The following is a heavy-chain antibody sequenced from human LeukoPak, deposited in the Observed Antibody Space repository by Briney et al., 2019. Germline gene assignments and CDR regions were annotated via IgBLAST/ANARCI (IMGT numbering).Heavy chain of an antibody. CDR2: INPNSGGT. CDR1: GYTFTGYY. CDR3: ARGSTIFGVVNYMDV. J-gene: IGHJ6*03. V-gene: IGHV1-2*02. Sequence: ASVKVSCKASGYTFTGYYMHWVRQAPGQGLEWRGWINPNSGGTNYAQKFQGSVTMTRDTSINTAYMELSRLRSDDTAVYYCARGSTIFGVVNYMDVWGKGTTVTVSS. D-gene: IGHD3-3*01.